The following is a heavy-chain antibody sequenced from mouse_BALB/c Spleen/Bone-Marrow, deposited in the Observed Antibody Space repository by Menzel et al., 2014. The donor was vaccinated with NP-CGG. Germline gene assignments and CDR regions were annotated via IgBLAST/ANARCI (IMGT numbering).Heavy chain of an antibody. V-gene: IGHV14-3*02. Sequence: EVMLVESGAELVNPGASVKLSCTASGFNIKDTYMHWVKQRPEQGLEWIGRIDPANYNTKYDPKFQGKATITADTSSNTAYLQLSSLTSEDTAVYYCARNSMAYWGQGTLVTVSA. J-gene: IGHJ3*01. CDR2: IDPANYNT. CDR1: GFNIKDTY. CDR3: ARNSMAY.